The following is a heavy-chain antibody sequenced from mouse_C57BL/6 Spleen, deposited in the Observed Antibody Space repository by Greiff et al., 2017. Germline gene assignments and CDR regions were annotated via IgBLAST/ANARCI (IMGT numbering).Heavy chain of an antibody. CDR1: GYTFTSYW. CDR3: AREEGNWDDDDY. V-gene: IGHV1-52*01. D-gene: IGHD4-1*01. Sequence: VQLQQPGAELVRPGSSVKLSCKASGYTFTSYWMPWVKQRPIQGLEWIGNIDPSDSETHYNHKFKDKATLTVDKSSSTAYMQLSSLTSEDAAVKYCAREEGNWDDDDYWGQGTTLTVSS. CDR2: IDPSDSET. J-gene: IGHJ2*01.